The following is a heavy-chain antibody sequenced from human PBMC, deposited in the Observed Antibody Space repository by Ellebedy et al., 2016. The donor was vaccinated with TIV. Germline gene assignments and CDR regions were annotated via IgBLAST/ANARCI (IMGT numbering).Heavy chain of an antibody. Sequence: ASVKVSCKASGGTFSSYAISWVRQAPGQGLEWMGGIIPIFGTANYAQKFQGRVTITADESTSTAYMELSSLRSEDTAVYYCARGVWGAAPRYYYGMDVWGQGTTVTVSS. CDR2: IIPIFGTA. J-gene: IGHJ6*02. D-gene: IGHD3-16*01. CDR1: GGTFSSYA. CDR3: ARGVWGAAPRYYYGMDV. V-gene: IGHV1-69*13.